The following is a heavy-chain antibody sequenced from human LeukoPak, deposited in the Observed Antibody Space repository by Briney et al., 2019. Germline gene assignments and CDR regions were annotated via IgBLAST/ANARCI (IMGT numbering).Heavy chain of an antibody. CDR1: GYIFTKYG. Sequence: ASVKVSCKASGYIFTKYGMNWVRQATGQGLEWMGWMNPNSGNTGYAQKFQGRVTMTRNTSISTAYMELSSLRSEDTAVYYCVGSSGWNYWGQGTLVTVSS. V-gene: IGHV1-8*01. D-gene: IGHD6-19*01. CDR2: MNPNSGNT. CDR3: VGSSGWNY. J-gene: IGHJ4*02.